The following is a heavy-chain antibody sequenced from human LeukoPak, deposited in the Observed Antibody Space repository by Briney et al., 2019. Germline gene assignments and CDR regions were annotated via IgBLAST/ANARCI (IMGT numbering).Heavy chain of an antibody. D-gene: IGHD6-13*01. CDR2: IYHSGST. J-gene: IGHJ5*02. CDR3: ARRIAAAGTNWFDP. CDR1: GYSISSGYY. Sequence: PSETLSLTCAVSGYSISSGYYWGWIRQPPGKGLEWIGSIYHSGSTYYNPSLKSRVTISVDTSKNQFSLKLSSVTAADTAVYYCARRIAAAGTNWFDPWGQGTLVTVSS. V-gene: IGHV4-38-2*01.